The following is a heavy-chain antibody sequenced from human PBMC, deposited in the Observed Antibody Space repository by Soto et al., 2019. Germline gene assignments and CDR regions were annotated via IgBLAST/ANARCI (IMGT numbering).Heavy chain of an antibody. D-gene: IGHD6-13*01. CDR3: AADILAAAGHYYYYYYGMDV. CDR1: GFTFTSSA. V-gene: IGHV1-58*02. Sequence: GFTFTSSAMQWVRQARGQRLEWIGWIVVGSGNTNYAQKFQERVTITRDMSTSTAYMELSSLRSEDTAVYYCAADILAAAGHYYYYYYGMDVWGQGTTVTVSS. CDR2: IVVGSGNT. J-gene: IGHJ6*02.